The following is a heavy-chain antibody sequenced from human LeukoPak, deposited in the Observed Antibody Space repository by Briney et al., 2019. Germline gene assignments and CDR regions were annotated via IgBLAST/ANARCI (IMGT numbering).Heavy chain of an antibody. CDR1: GGSFSGYY. CDR2: INHSGST. CDR3: ARVRLSPTHFDY. Sequence: SETLSLTCAVYGGSFSGYYWSWIRQPPGKGLEWIGEINHSGSTNYNPPLKSRVTISVDTSKNQFSLKLSSVTAADTAVYYCARVRLSPTHFDYWGQGTLVTVSS. V-gene: IGHV4-34*01. J-gene: IGHJ4*02.